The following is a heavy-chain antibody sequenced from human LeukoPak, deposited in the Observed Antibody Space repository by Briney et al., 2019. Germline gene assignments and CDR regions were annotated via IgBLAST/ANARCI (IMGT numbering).Heavy chain of an antibody. V-gene: IGHV1-58*02. J-gene: IGHJ5*02. CDR1: GFTFTSSA. CDR3: AAIAVGNKNWFDP. Sequence: ASVKVSCKAPGFTFTSSAMQWVRQARGQRLEWIGWIVVGSGNTNYAQKFQERVTITRDMSTSTAYMELSSLRSEDTAVYYCAAIAVGNKNWFDPWGQGTLVTVSS. D-gene: IGHD2-21*01. CDR2: IVVGSGNT.